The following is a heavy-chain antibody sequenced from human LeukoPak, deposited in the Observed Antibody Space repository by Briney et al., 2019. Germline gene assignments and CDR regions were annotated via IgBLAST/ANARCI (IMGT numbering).Heavy chain of an antibody. Sequence: SETLSLTCTVSGGSIGSSDYYWGWIRQPPGKGLEWIGYIYYSGSTYYNPSLKSRVTISVDTSKNQFSLKLSSVTAADTAVYYCARDVNGMDVWGQGTTVTVSS. V-gene: IGHV4-30-4*08. J-gene: IGHJ6*02. CDR3: ARDVNGMDV. CDR1: GGSIGSSDYY. CDR2: IYYSGST.